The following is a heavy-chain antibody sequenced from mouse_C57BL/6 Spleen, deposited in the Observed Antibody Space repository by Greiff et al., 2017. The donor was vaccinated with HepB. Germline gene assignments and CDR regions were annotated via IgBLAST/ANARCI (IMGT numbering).Heavy chain of an antibody. Sequence: VQRVESGAELARPGASVKMSCKASGYTFTSYTMHWVKQRPGQGLEWIGYINPSSGYTKYNQKFKDKATLTADKSSSTAYMQLSSLTSEDSAVYYCARSWDGYYDYWGQGTTLTVSS. D-gene: IGHD2-3*01. V-gene: IGHV1-4*01. CDR2: INPSSGYT. J-gene: IGHJ2*01. CDR1: GYTFTSYT. CDR3: ARSWDGYYDY.